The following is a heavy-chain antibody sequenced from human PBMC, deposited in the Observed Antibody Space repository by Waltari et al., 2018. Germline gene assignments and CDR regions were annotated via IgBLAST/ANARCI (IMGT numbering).Heavy chain of an antibody. D-gene: IGHD2-2*03. CDR1: GYFITPGFR. CDR3: ARQTLGYCTSAACRRLET. V-gene: IGHV4-38-2*02. J-gene: IGHJ5*02. CDR2: IYHDGTT. Sequence: QVQLQESGPGLVRPSGTCSFTGNVSGYFITPGFRGGGFRHPPGKGLEWIGNIYHDGTTYYNPSLKHRLMISLDTSKNQFSLRLNFVDVADTAVYYCARQTLGYCTSAACRRLETWGQGILVTVSS.